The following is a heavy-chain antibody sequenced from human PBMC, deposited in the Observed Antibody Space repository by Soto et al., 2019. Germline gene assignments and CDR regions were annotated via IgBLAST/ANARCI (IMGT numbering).Heavy chain of an antibody. D-gene: IGHD3-10*01. Sequence: SETLSLTCTVSGGSIISGNYCWSWIRQPPGKGLEWIGCIYYSGSTYYNPSLKSRVTISVDASKNQFSLKLSSVTAADTAVYYCARSHGSGSYYNDYWGQGTLVTVSS. J-gene: IGHJ4*02. CDR3: ARSHGSGSYYNDY. CDR1: GGSIISGNYC. CDR2: IYYSGST. V-gene: IGHV4-30-4*01.